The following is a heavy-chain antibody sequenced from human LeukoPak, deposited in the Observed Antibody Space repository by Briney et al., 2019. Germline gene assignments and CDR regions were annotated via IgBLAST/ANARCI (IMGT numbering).Heavy chain of an antibody. CDR1: GGTFSSYA. Sequence: SVKVSCKASGGTFSSYAISWVRQAPGQGLEWMGGIIPIFGTANYAQKFQGRVTITADESTSTAYMELSSLRSEDTAVYYCARGGDYGDYPYYYYGMDVWGQGTTVTVSS. CDR2: IIPIFGTA. J-gene: IGHJ6*02. D-gene: IGHD4-17*01. V-gene: IGHV1-69*13. CDR3: ARGGDYGDYPYYYYGMDV.